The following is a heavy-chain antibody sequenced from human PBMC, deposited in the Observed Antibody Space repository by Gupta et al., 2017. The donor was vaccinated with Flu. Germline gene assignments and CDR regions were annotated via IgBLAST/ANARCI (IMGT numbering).Heavy chain of an antibody. Sequence: QVQLVQSGAEVKKPGASVKISCKASGYIFPTYYIHWVRQAPGQGLEWIGIMNLSGGHTSYAQKLQGRVTMTRDTSTSTVYMYLSSLRSDDTAIYYCARERAGQTDGMDVWGQGTTVTVS. V-gene: IGHV1-46*04. CDR3: ARERAGQTDGMDV. CDR2: MNLSGGHT. CDR1: GYIFPTYY. J-gene: IGHJ6*02.